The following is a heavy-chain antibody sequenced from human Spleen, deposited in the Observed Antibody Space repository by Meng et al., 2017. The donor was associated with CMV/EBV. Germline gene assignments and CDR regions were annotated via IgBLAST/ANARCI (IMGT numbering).Heavy chain of an antibody. CDR3: AREGDSGTYQY. J-gene: IGHJ4*02. CDR2: IDTDTGNP. D-gene: IGHD1-26*01. CDR1: GYTFTSYG. V-gene: IGHV7-4-1*02. Sequence: QVQLVQSGAEVKKPGASVKVSCKASGYTFTSYGISWLRQAPGQGLEWMGWIDTDTGNPTYAQGFTGRFVFSLDTSVNTAYLQISSLKAEDTAVYYCAREGDSGTYQYWGQGTLVTVSS.